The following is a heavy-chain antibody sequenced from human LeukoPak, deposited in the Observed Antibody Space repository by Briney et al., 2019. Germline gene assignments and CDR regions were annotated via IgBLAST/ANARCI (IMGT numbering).Heavy chain of an antibody. CDR3: ASGRYSTRLHYFDY. J-gene: IGHJ4*02. Sequence: GGSLRLSCAASGFTFSSYSMNWVRQAPGKGLECVSYISSSSSTIYYADSVKGRFTISRDNAKNSLYLQMNSLRAEDTAVYYCASGRYSTRLHYFDYWGQGTLVTVSS. CDR1: GFTFSSYS. CDR2: ISSSSSTI. D-gene: IGHD2-2*01. V-gene: IGHV3-48*01.